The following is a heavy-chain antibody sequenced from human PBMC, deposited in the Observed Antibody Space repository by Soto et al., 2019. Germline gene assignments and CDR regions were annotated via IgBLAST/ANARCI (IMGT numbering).Heavy chain of an antibody. CDR2: IFPTEEK. CDR1: GFSLGNDGMG. CDR3: ARIFGAGGSGGFSYDGMDV. V-gene: IGHV2-26*01. J-gene: IGHJ6*02. D-gene: IGHD5-18*01. Sequence: QVTLKESGLVLMKTTETLTLTCAVSGFSLGNDGMGVTWICQTPGRALEWLAHIFPTEEKPYSPTLKNRLVISKDTSKGQVVITMTSVNPLDTATYYCARIFGAGGSGGFSYDGMDVWGQGTAVTVSS.